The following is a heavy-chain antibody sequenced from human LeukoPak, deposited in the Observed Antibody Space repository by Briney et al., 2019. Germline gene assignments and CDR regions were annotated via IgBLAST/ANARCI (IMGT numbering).Heavy chain of an antibody. Sequence: GGSLRLSCAASGFIISDYWLNWVRQVPGKGLEWVANIKEDGSVQDYVDSVRGRFTISRDNAKNSVSLQMNSLRVEHTGVCYCASRAASMARSHWGQGTLVTVSS. CDR3: ASRAASMARSH. D-gene: IGHD2-2*01. J-gene: IGHJ4*02. V-gene: IGHV3-7*01. CDR2: IKEDGSVQ. CDR1: GFIISDYW.